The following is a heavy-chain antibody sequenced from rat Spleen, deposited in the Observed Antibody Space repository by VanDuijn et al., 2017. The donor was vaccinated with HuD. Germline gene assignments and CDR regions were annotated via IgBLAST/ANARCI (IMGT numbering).Heavy chain of an antibody. CDR3: TRGGNYALDA. CDR2: ISSDGRRN. Sequence: EVQLVESDGGLVQPGRSLKLSCAASGFTFSDYYMAWVRQAPTKGLEWVATISSDGRRNYYRDSVKGRFTISRDNAKNSLYLQMNSLRSEDTATYYCTRGGNYALDAWGQGASVTVSS. J-gene: IGHJ4*01. D-gene: IGHD1-10*01. V-gene: IGHV5-29*01. CDR1: GFTFSDYY.